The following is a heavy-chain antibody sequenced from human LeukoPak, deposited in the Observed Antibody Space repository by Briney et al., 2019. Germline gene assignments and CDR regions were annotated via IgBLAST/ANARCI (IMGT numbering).Heavy chain of an antibody. CDR1: GFTVSSNY. Sequence: GGSLRLSCAASGFTVSSNYMSWVRQAPGKGLEWVSVIYSGGSTYYADSVKGRFTISRDNAKNSLYLQMNSLRAEDTAVYYCARGSLEWLLYNWFDPWGQGTLVTVSS. V-gene: IGHV3-53*01. CDR3: ARGSLEWLLYNWFDP. CDR2: IYSGGST. D-gene: IGHD3-3*01. J-gene: IGHJ5*02.